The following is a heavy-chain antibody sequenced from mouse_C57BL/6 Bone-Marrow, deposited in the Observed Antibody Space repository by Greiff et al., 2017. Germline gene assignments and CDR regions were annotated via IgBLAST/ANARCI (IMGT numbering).Heavy chain of an antibody. CDR2: IDPSDSYT. CDR1: GYTFTSYW. Sequence: QVQLQQPGAELVMPGASVKLSCKASGYTFTSYWMHWVKQRPGQGLEWIGEIDPSDSYTNYNQKFKGKSTLTVAKSSSTAYMQLSSLTSEDFAVYYCARLGGGYWGQGTTLTVSS. CDR3: ARLGGGY. J-gene: IGHJ2*01. V-gene: IGHV1-69*01.